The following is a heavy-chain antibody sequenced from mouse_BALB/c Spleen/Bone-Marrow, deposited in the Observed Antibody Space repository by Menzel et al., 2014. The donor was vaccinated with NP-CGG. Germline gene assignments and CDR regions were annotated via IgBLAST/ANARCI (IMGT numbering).Heavy chain of an antibody. J-gene: IGHJ2*01. CDR1: GFTFTDYY. V-gene: IGHV7-3*02. D-gene: IGHD2-1*01. CDR2: IRDKANGYTT. CDR3: ARDDGNYRCFDY. Sequence: EVHLVESGGGLVQPGGSLRLSCATSGFTFTDYYMSWVRQPPGRALEWLGFIRDKANGYTTEYSASVKGRFTISRDNSQSIVYLQMNTLRTEDSATYYCARDDGNYRCFDYWGQGTTLTVSS.